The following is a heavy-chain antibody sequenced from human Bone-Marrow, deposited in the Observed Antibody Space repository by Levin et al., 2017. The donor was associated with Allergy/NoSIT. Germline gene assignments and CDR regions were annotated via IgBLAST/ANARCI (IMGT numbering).Heavy chain of an antibody. CDR2: TYYRSKWYN. CDR1: GDSVSSNSAA. D-gene: IGHD6-19*01. Sequence: SQTLSLTCAISGDSVSSNSAAWNWIRQSPSRGLEWLGRTYYRSKWYNDYAVSVKSRITINPDTSKNQFSLQLNSVTPEDTAVYYCARDTIAVAGTHDAFDIWGQGTMVTVSS. CDR3: ARDTIAVAGTHDAFDI. J-gene: IGHJ3*02. V-gene: IGHV6-1*01.